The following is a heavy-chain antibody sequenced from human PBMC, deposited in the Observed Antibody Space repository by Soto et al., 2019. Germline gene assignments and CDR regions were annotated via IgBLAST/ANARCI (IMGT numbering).Heavy chain of an antibody. D-gene: IGHD2-21*02. CDR2: VSNGGSAK. J-gene: IGHJ6*02. CDR3: ARDAVVTPGSSLFYYYYGMDV. Sequence: GGSLRLSCAASGFTFSDQYMGWIRQAPGKGLEWISYVSNGGSAKYYADSVKGRFSISRDNAKNSLYLQMNSLRAEDTAVYYCARDAVVTPGSSLFYYYYGMDVWGQGTTVTVSS. V-gene: IGHV3-11*04. CDR1: GFTFSDQY.